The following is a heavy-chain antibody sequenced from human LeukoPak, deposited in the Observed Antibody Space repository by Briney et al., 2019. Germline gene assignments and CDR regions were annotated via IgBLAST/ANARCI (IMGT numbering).Heavy chain of an antibody. Sequence: PGGSLRLSCAASGFTFSSYSMNWVRQAPGKGLEWVSSISSSGGYIYYADSVKGRFTISRDNAKNSLYLQMNSLRAEDTAVYYCARERRIRLWDYYLDCWLRGTLATVSS. CDR1: GFTFSSYS. V-gene: IGHV3-21*01. J-gene: IGHJ4*02. CDR2: ISSSGGYI. CDR3: ARERRIRLWDYYLDC. D-gene: IGHD5-18*01.